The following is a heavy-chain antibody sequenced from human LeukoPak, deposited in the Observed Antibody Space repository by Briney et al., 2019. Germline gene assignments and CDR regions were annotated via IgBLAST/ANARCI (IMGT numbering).Heavy chain of an antibody. Sequence: PGGSLRLSCAASGFTFSNYWMSWVRQAPGKGVEWVANIHPEGNEKYHVDSAKGRFTISRDKAKNFLHLQMDSLRVEDTAVYYCARGDDFSGDYWGQGTLVTVSS. J-gene: IGHJ4*02. CDR3: ARGDDFSGDY. CDR1: GFTFSNYW. CDR2: IHPEGNEK. V-gene: IGHV3-7*04. D-gene: IGHD3/OR15-3a*01.